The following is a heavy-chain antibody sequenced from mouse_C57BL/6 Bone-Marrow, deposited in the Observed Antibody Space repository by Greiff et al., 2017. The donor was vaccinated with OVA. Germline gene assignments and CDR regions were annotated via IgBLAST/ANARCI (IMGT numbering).Heavy chain of an antibody. CDR1: GYTFTDYE. CDR3: TRGNYDDKNYFDY. CDR2: IDPETGGT. D-gene: IGHD1-1*01. V-gene: IGHV1-15*01. J-gene: IGHJ2*01. Sequence: QVQLKQSGAELVRPGASVTLSCKASGYTFTDYEMHWVKQTPVHGLEWIGAIDPETGGTAYNQKFKGKAILTADKSSSTAYMELRSLSAENSAVYYCTRGNYDDKNYFDYWGQGTTLTVSS.